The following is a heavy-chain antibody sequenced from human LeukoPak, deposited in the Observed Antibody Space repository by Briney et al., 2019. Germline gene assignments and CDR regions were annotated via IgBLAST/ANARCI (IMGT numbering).Heavy chain of an antibody. J-gene: IGHJ4*02. CDR2: ISSSRSYI. V-gene: IGHV3-21*01. D-gene: IGHD5-18*01. CDR1: GFTFSSYS. Sequence: GGSLRLSCAASGFTFSSYSMNWVRQAPGKGLEWVSFISSSRSYIYYADSVKGRFTISRDNAKNSLYLQMNSLRAEDTAVYYCARDPRSYGGMFDYWGQGTLVTVSS. CDR3: ARDPRSYGGMFDY.